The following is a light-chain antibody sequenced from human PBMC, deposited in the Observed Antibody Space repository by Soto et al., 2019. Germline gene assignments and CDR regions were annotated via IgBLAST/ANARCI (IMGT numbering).Light chain of an antibody. CDR2: DVS. V-gene: IGLV2-14*03. CDR1: SFDVGNYNY. J-gene: IGLJ2*01. CDR3: NAYRSTSAPVG. Sequence: QSALTQPASVSGSPGQSITISCTGSSFDVGNYNYVSWYQQHPGKAPKLIIYDVSSRPSGVSDRFSGSKSGKTASLTISGLQAEDEADYYCNAYRSTSAPVGFGGGTKLTVL.